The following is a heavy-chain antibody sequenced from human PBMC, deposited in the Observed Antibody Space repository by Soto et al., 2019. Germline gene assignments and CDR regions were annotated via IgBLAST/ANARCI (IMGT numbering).Heavy chain of an antibody. CDR3: AHSRCGGDCLQSYSSHYYYGMDV. CDR2: IYWDDDK. V-gene: IGHV2-5*02. CDR1: GFSLSTGGVG. J-gene: IGHJ6*04. Sequence: QITLKESGPSLVKPTQTLTLTCTFSGFSLSTGGVGVGWIRQPPGKALEWLALIYWDDDKRYSPSLRSRLTVTKDTSTNQLVLTMTNMDPVDTATYYCAHSRCGGDCLQSYSSHYYYGMDVWGKGTTVTVSS. D-gene: IGHD2-21*02.